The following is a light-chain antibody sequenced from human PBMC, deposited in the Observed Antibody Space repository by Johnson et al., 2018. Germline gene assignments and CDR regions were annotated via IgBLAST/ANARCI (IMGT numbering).Light chain of an antibody. Sequence: QSVLTQPPSVSAAPGQKFTISCSGSSSNIGNNYVSWYQQLPGTAPKLLIYENNKRPSGIPDRFSGSKSGTSATLGITGLQTGDEVDYYCGTWDSSLSAGNVFGTGTKVTVL. CDR2: ENN. CDR1: SSNIGNNY. J-gene: IGLJ1*01. CDR3: GTWDSSLSAGNV. V-gene: IGLV1-51*02.